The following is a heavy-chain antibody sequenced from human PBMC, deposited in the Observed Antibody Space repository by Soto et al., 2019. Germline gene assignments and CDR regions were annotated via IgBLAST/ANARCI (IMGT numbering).Heavy chain of an antibody. Sequence: ASVKVSCKASVGTFSSYAISWVRQAPGQGLEWMGGIIPIFGTANYAQKFQGRVTINQDTSASTAYMELSSLTSEDTAVYYCAREKWGSGSRWLDPWGQGTLVTVSS. J-gene: IGHJ5*02. CDR2: IIPIFGTA. CDR1: VGTFSSYA. D-gene: IGHD6-19*01. CDR3: AREKWGSGSRWLDP. V-gene: IGHV1-69*06.